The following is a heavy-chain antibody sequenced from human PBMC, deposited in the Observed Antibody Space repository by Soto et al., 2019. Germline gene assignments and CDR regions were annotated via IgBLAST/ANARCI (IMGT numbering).Heavy chain of an antibody. CDR2: IKQDGSEK. J-gene: IGHJ6*02. V-gene: IGHV3-7*04. CDR1: GFTFSSYW. D-gene: IGHD2-15*01. CDR3: ARGVCSGGSCYSYVYGMDV. Sequence: EVQLVESGGGLVQPGGSLRLSCAASGFTFSSYWMSWVRQAPGKGLEWVANIKQDGSEKYYVDSVKGRFTISRDNAKNSLYLQMNSLRAVDTAVYYCARGVCSGGSCYSYVYGMDVWGQGTTVTVSS.